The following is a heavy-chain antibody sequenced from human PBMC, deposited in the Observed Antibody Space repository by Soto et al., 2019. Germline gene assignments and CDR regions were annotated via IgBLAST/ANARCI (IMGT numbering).Heavy chain of an antibody. V-gene: IGHV3-30-3*01. CDR2: ISYDGSNK. CDR3: ASRELYQLPPGIAARPGYYYYGMDV. D-gene: IGHD6-6*01. Sequence: PGGSLRLSCAAYGFTFSSYAMHWVRQAPGKGLEWVAVISYDGSNKYYADSVKGRFTISRDNSKKTLYLQMNSLRAEDTAVYYCASRELYQLPPGIAARPGYYYYGMDVWGQGTTVTVSS. CDR1: GFTFSSYA. J-gene: IGHJ6*02.